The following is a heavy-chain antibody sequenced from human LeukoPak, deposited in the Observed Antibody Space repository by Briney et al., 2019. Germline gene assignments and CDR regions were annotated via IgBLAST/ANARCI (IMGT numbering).Heavy chain of an antibody. Sequence: SETLSLTCTVSGGSISSGGYYWSWIWQPAGKGLEWIGRIYTSGSTNYNPSLRSRVTMSVDTSKNQFSLKLSSVTAADTAVYYCARCPYYYDSSGYLYFDYWGQGTLVTVSS. J-gene: IGHJ4*02. CDR2: IYTSGST. CDR3: ARCPYYYDSSGYLYFDY. V-gene: IGHV4-61*02. D-gene: IGHD3-22*01. CDR1: GGSISSGGYY.